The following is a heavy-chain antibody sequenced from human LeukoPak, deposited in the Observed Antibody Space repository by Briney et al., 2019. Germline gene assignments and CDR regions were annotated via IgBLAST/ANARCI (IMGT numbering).Heavy chain of an antibody. CDR2: TYTSGSI. CDR3: ARDALYCSSSSCYRYWYFDL. V-gene: IGHV4-4*07. CDR1: GGSISGSY. Sequence: SETLSLTCTVSGGSISGSYWNWVRQPAEKGLEWIGRTYTSGSINYNPSLKSRVTMSIDTSKNQFSLKLSSVTAADTAVYYCARDALYCSSSSCYRYWYFDLWGRGTLVTVSS. J-gene: IGHJ2*01. D-gene: IGHD2-2*01.